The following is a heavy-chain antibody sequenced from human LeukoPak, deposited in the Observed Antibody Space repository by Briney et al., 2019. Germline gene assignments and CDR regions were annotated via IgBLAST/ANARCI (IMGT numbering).Heavy chain of an antibody. CDR1: GDSISTSSYY. Sequence: SETLSLTCSVSGDSISTSSYYWGWIRQPPGKGLEWIGTIYYSGSTYYNPSLTSRVTISVDTSKNQFSLKLSSVTAADTAVYYCARAPYYDFWSGYAGMDYWGQGTLVTVSS. CDR3: ARAPYYDFWSGYAGMDY. D-gene: IGHD3-3*01. V-gene: IGHV4-39*07. J-gene: IGHJ4*02. CDR2: IYYSGST.